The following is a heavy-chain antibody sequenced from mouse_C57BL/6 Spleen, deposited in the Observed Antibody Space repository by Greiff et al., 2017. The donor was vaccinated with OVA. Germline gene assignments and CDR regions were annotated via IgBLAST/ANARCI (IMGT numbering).Heavy chain of an antibody. CDR2: IDPETGGT. CDR3: TRPLRGKAYAMDY. CDR1: GYTFTDYE. Sequence: QVQLQQSGAELVRPGASVTPSCKASGYTFTDYEMHWVKQTPVHGLEWIGAIDPETGGTAYNQKFKGKAILTADKSSSTAYMELRSLTSEDSAVYYCTRPLRGKAYAMDYWGQGTSVTVSS. D-gene: IGHD1-1*01. J-gene: IGHJ4*01. V-gene: IGHV1-15*01.